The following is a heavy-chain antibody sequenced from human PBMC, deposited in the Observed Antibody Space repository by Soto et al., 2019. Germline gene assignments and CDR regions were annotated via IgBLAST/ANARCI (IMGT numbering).Heavy chain of an antibody. D-gene: IGHD3-10*01. CDR1: GGSFSGYY. J-gene: IGHJ3*02. CDR3: ARGLSRMVRVVRGPFDAFDI. CDR2: INHSGST. V-gene: IGHV4-34*01. Sequence: QVQLQQWGAGLLKPSETLSLTCAVYGGSFSGYYWSWIRQPPGKGLEWIGEINHSGSTNYNPSLKSRVTISVDTATNQSSLKLSSVTAADTAVYYCARGLSRMVRVVRGPFDAFDIWGQGTMVTVSS.